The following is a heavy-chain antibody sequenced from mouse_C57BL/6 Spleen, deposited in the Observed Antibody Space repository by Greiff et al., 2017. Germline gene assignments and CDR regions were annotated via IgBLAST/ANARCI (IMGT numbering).Heavy chain of an antibody. Sequence: QVQLQQPGAELVMPGASVKLSCKASGYTFTSYWMHWVKQRPGQGLEWIGEIDPSDSYTNYNQKFKGKSTLTVDKSSSTAYMQLSSLTSEDSAVYYCARENGSRFDYWGKGTTLTVSS. CDR2: IDPSDSYT. J-gene: IGHJ2*01. D-gene: IGHD1-1*01. V-gene: IGHV1-69*01. CDR3: ARENGSRFDY. CDR1: GYTFTSYW.